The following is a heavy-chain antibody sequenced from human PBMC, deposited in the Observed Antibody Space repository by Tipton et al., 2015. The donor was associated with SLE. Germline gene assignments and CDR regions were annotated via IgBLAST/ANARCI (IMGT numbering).Heavy chain of an antibody. D-gene: IGHD4-23*01. CDR2: INHSGST. V-gene: IGHV4-34*01. Sequence: TLSLTCAVYGGSFSNYYWSWIRQPPGKGLEWIGEINHSGSTNYNPSLKSRVTISIDTSKNQFSLKVISVTAADTAVYYCARGLANYDGNSHHLGYWGQGTLVTVSS. CDR3: ARGLANYDGNSHHLGY. CDR1: GGSFSNYY. J-gene: IGHJ4*02.